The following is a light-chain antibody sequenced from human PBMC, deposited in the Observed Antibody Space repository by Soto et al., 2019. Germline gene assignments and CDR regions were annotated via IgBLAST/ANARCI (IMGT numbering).Light chain of an antibody. CDR2: GAS. J-gene: IGKJ3*01. CDR1: QSVSSSY. Sequence: EIVLSQSACTLSLSTGERATLSCRASQSVSSSYLAWYQQKPGQAPRLLIYGASSRATGIPDRFSGSGSGTDFTLTISRLEPEDFAVYYCQQYGSSPSFGPGTKVDIK. CDR3: QQYGSSPS. V-gene: IGKV3-20*01.